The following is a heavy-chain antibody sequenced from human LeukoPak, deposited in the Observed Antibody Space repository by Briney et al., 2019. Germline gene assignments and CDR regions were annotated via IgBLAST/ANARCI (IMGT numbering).Heavy chain of an antibody. Sequence: GGSLRLSCAASGYTFNNYAMSWVRQAPGKGLEWVSGISDSGRATYYTDSVRGRCTISRDNSKNTVYLQMRHLRAEDTAVYFCARHDSFIPYWGQGSLVTVSS. V-gene: IGHV3-23*01. CDR1: GYTFNNYA. CDR3: ARHDSFIPY. CDR2: ISDSGRAT. J-gene: IGHJ4*02. D-gene: IGHD5-18*01.